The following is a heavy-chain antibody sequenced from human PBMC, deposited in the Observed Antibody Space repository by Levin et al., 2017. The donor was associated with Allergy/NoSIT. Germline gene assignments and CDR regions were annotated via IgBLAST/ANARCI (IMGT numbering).Heavy chain of an antibody. CDR1: GYTFTGYY. CDR2: INPNSGDT. Sequence: ASVKVSCKASGYTFTGYYMHWVRQAPGQGLEWMGWINPNSGDTNYAQKFQGRVTMTRDTSISTAYMELSRLRSDDTAVYYCARDFQGGEAFDIWGQGTMVTVSS. V-gene: IGHV1-2*02. J-gene: IGHJ3*02. CDR3: ARDFQGGEAFDI. D-gene: IGHD3-10*01.